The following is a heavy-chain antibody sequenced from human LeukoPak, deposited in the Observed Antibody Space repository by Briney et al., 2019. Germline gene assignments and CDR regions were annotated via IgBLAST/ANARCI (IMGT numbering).Heavy chain of an antibody. CDR1: GFSVSSNY. CDR3: ATFGGSSSSDYFDY. J-gene: IGHJ4*02. CDR2: IYSGGTT. D-gene: IGHD6-6*01. Sequence: GGSLRLSCAASGFSVSSNYMSWVRQAPGKGLEWVSVIYSGGTTYYADSVKGRFTISRDTSKNTLYLKMNSLRAEDTAVYYCATFGGSSSSDYFDYWGQGTLVTVSS. V-gene: IGHV3-53*01.